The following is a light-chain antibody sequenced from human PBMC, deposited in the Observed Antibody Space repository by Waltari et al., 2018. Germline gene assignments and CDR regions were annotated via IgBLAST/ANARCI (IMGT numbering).Light chain of an antibody. V-gene: IGKV3-11*01. CDR2: DAS. Sequence: EIVLTQSPDTLSLSPGDTATLSCRASQSVGSYLAWYQQKPGHPPRLLIYDASNRATGVPVRFRGSGSGTDFTLTISSLEAEDFAVYFCQQRSNWTPHTFGQGARLDIK. CDR3: QQRSNWTPHT. CDR1: QSVGSY. J-gene: IGKJ2*01.